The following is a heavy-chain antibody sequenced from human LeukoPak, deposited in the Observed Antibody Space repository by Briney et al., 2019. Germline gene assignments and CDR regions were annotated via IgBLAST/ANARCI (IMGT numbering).Heavy chain of an antibody. CDR3: VRGLSARISKKNTKFFQY. J-gene: IGHJ1*01. V-gene: IGHV5-51*01. Sequence: GESLKISCQGSGYTFSTYWLAWVRQMPGKGPEWMGIIYPGDSDTRYSPSFEGQVTISADKSINTAFLQWSSLRASDTAMYYCVRGLSARISKKNTKFFQYWGQGTLVTVSS. CDR1: GYTFSTYW. D-gene: IGHD1/OR15-1a*01. CDR2: IYPGDSDT.